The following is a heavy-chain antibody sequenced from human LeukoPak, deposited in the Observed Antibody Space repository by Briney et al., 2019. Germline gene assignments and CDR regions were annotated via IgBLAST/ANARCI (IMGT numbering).Heavy chain of an antibody. CDR2: IYPGDSDT. J-gene: IGHJ4*02. CDR1: GYNFTSDW. Sequence: GEFLKISCKGSGYNFTSDWIGWVRQMPGRGLEWMGFIYPGDSDTRYSPSFQGQVTISVDKSVTTAYLQWSSLRASDTAIYFCARLGDLYGDYTINDYWGQGTLVSVSS. CDR3: ARLGDLYGDYTINDY. V-gene: IGHV5-51*01. D-gene: IGHD4-17*01.